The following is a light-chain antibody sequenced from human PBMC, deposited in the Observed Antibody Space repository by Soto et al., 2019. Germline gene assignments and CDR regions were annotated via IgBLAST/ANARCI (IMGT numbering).Light chain of an antibody. CDR1: SSDIGCYNY. Sequence: QSVLTQPASVSGSPGQSITISCTGTSSDIGCYNYVSWYQQHPGKAPKLLISEVSNRPSGVSNLFSGSKSGNTASLTISGLQAEDEADYYCSSYTSSVTLVFGTGTKLTVL. CDR2: EVS. CDR3: SSYTSSVTLV. V-gene: IGLV2-14*01. J-gene: IGLJ1*01.